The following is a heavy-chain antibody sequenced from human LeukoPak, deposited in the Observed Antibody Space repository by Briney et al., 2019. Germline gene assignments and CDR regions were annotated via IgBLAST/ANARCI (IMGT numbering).Heavy chain of an antibody. J-gene: IGHJ4*02. Sequence: GASVKVSCKASGYTFTTNYIHWVRQAPGQGLEWMGTINPSAGSTSYAQKFQDRVTMTRDTSTNTVYMELSSLRSEDTAVYSCARAVLLYDGSGYYYFDYWGQGTLVTVSS. CDR2: INPSAGST. CDR3: ARAVLLYDGSGYYYFDY. V-gene: IGHV1-46*01. D-gene: IGHD3-22*01. CDR1: GYTFTTNY.